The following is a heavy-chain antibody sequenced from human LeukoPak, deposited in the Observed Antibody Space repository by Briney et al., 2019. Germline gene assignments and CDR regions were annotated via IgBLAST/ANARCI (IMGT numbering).Heavy chain of an antibody. Sequence: GETLKTTCKGSAYSFTTYWIGWVRQMPGKGLEWMGIIYPGDSDTSYSPSFQGQVTISADKSISTAYLQWSSLKASDTAMYYCARGSKQQLVSFDYFDYWGQGTLVTVSS. CDR3: ARGSKQQLVSFDYFDY. CDR1: AYSFTTYW. D-gene: IGHD6-13*01. J-gene: IGHJ4*02. CDR2: IYPGDSDT. V-gene: IGHV5-51*01.